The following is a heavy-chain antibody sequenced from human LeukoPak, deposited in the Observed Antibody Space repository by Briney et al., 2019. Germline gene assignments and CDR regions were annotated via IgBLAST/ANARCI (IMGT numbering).Heavy chain of an antibody. Sequence: PSETLSLTCTVSGGSISSYYWSWIRQPPGKGLEWIGYIYYSGSTNYNPSLKSRVTISVDTSKNQFSLKLSSVTAADTAVYYCARGGIVSSGWYGISFYWGQGTLVTVSS. J-gene: IGHJ4*02. V-gene: IGHV4-59*12. D-gene: IGHD6-19*01. CDR2: IYYSGST. CDR1: GGSISSYY. CDR3: ARGGIVSSGWYGISFY.